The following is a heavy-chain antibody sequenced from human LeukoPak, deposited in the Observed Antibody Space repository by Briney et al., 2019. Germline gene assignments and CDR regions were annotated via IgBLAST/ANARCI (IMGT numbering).Heavy chain of an antibody. V-gene: IGHV4-39*01. D-gene: IGHD6-13*01. J-gene: IGHJ4*02. Sequence: SETLSLTCTVSGGSISSSSYYWGWIRQPPGKGLEWIGSIYYSGSTYYNPSLKSRVTISVDTSKNQFSLKLSSVTAADTAVYYCARRSPTRKKQLVPYWGQGTLVTVSS. CDR1: GGSISSSSYY. CDR3: ARRSPTRKKQLVPY. CDR2: IYYSGST.